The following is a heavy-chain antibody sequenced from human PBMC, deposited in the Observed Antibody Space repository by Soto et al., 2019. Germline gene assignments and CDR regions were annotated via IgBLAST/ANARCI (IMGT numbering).Heavy chain of an antibody. CDR2: ISVYNGKT. Sequence: QVQLVQSGAEVKKPGASVKVSCKSSGYTFSMSGISWVRQAPGQGLEWMGWISVYNGKTNYEQKFQDRVTMTTDTSTNMAYMELRSLRSDDTAVYYCAREGPRPYYYYGMDVWGQGTTVTVSS. J-gene: IGHJ6*02. CDR1: GYTFSMSG. V-gene: IGHV1-18*01. CDR3: AREGPRPYYYYGMDV.